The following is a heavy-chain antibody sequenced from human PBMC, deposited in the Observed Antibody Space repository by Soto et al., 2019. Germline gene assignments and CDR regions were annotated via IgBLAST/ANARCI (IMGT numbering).Heavy chain of an antibody. Sequence: GGSLRLSCAASGFTFSSYAMSWVRQAPGKGLEWVSAISGSGGSTYYADSVKGRFTISRDNSKNTLYLQMNSLRAEDTAVYYCAKDLFQIGAPEYFQHWGQGTLVTVSS. CDR2: ISGSGGST. CDR1: GFTFSSYA. J-gene: IGHJ1*01. D-gene: IGHD3-16*01. CDR3: AKDLFQIGAPEYFQH. V-gene: IGHV3-23*01.